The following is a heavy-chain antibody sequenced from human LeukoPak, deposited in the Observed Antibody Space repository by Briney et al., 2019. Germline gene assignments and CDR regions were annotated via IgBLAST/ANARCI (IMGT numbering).Heavy chain of an antibody. D-gene: IGHD5-12*01. CDR2: IIPIFGTA. CDR1: GGTFSSYA. J-gene: IGHJ4*02. CDR3: ARGARGYSGYDPFDY. Sequence: GASVKVSCQASGGTFSSYAISWVRQAPGQGLAWMGGIIPIFGTANYAQKFQGRVTITTDESTSTAYMELSSLRSEDTAVYYCARGARGYSGYDPFDYWGQGTLVTVSS. V-gene: IGHV1-69*05.